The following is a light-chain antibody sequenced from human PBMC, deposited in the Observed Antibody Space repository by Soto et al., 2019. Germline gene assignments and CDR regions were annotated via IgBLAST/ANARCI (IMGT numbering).Light chain of an antibody. Sequence: QTVVTQPASVSGSPGQSITISCTGTSSDVGGYNYVSWYQQHPGKAPKLMIYDVSSRPSGVSNRFSGSKSGNTASLTISGLQAEDEADYYCSSSTSSSTLVFGGGTKLTVL. J-gene: IGLJ2*01. CDR1: SSDVGGYNY. CDR3: SSSTSSSTLV. V-gene: IGLV2-14*03. CDR2: DVS.